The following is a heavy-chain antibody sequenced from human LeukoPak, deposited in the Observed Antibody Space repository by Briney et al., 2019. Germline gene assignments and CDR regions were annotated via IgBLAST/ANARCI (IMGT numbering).Heavy chain of an antibody. V-gene: IGHV4-34*01. CDR2: INHSGST. D-gene: IGHD3-10*01. CDR3: ARGRGYYYGSGSYYLDY. J-gene: IGHJ4*02. CDR1: GGAFSGYY. Sequence: SETLSLTCAVYGGAFSGYYWSWIRQPPGKGLEWIGEINHSGSTNYNPSLKSRVTISVDTSKNQFSLKLSSVTAADTAVYYCARGRGYYYGSGSYYLDYWGQGTLVTVFS.